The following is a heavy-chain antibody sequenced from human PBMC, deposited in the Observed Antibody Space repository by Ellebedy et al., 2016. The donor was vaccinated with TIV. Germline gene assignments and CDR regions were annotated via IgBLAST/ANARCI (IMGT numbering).Heavy chain of an antibody. D-gene: IGHD2-8*01. V-gene: IGHV4-59*08. Sequence: SETLSLXCSVSGDSIRSYSWSWIRQLPGKGLEWIGYIYKNGNTDYNPSLASRVTISFDTSKNQFSLKVRSVTAADTAVYYCARHEGVALFQCWGQGALVGVSS. J-gene: IGHJ1*01. CDR2: IYKNGNT. CDR1: GDSIRSYS. CDR3: ARHEGVALFQC.